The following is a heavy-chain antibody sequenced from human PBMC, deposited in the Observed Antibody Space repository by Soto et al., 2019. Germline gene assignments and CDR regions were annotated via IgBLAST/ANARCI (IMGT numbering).Heavy chain of an antibody. Sequence: SVKVSCKASGGTFSSYAISLVRQAPGQGLEWMGGIIPIFGTANYAQKFQGRVTITADESTSTAYMELSSLRSEDTAVYYCARSLGRVLRFLQWLPGSFSSWGQGTLVTVSS. V-gene: IGHV1-69*13. CDR1: GGTFSSYA. CDR3: ARSLGRVLRFLQWLPGSFSS. CDR2: IIPIFGTA. D-gene: IGHD3-3*01. J-gene: IGHJ5*02.